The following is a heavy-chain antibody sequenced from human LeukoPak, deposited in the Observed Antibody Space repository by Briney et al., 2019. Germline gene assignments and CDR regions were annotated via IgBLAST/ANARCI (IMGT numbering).Heavy chain of an antibody. J-gene: IGHJ4*02. D-gene: IGHD3-10*01. V-gene: IGHV5-10-1*01. CDR2: IDPSDSYT. CDR1: GYSFTTYW. Sequence: KHGESLKISCKGSGYSFTTYWITWVRQMPGKGLEWMGTIDPSDSYTNYSPSFQGHVSISVDKSISTAYLQWSSLKASDTAMYYCARHLYGSVTYNVDYWGQGTPVTVSS. CDR3: ARHLYGSVTYNVDY.